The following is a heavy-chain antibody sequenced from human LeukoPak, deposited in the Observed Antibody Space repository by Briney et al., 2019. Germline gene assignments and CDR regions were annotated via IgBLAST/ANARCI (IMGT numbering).Heavy chain of an antibody. D-gene: IGHD1-1*01. Sequence: GGSLRLSCAASGFTFSSYMMNWVRQAPGKGLEWVSSINSGSTYTYYTESVKGRFTVSRDNAKNSLFLQMNSLRAEDTAIYYCARSLTTLTYEGYWGQGTLVTASS. CDR2: INSGSTYT. CDR1: GFTFSSYM. V-gene: IGHV3-21*01. J-gene: IGHJ4*02. CDR3: ARSLTTLTYEGY.